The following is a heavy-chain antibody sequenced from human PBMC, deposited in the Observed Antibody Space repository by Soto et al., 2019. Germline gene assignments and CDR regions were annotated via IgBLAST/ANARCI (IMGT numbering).Heavy chain of an antibody. V-gene: IGHV3-21*01. J-gene: IGHJ4*02. CDR3: AREDSIIIPAVSDF. CDR1: GFTFNNYG. Sequence: GSLGLSCVVSGFTFNNYGINGVRQAAGKGLEWVSTVSKSDYTYYSDSVKGRFTISRDNAKDSVSLQMNTLRAEDTAVYYCAREDSIIIPAVSDFWGQGTLVTVSS. D-gene: IGHD2-2*01. CDR2: VSKSDYT.